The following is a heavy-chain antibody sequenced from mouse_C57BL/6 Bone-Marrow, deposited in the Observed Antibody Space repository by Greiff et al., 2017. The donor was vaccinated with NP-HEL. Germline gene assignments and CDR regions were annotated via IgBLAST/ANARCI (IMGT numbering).Heavy chain of an antibody. D-gene: IGHD1-1*01. CDR2: ISGGGGNT. CDR3: AGNYYGSYYYAMDY. V-gene: IGHV5-9*01. CDR1: GFTFSSYT. J-gene: IGHJ4*01. Sequence: EVKVVESGGGLVKPGGSLKLSCAASGFTFSSYTMSWVRQTPEKRLEWVATISGGGGNTYYPDSVKGRFTISRDNAKNTLYLQMSSLRSEDTALYYCAGNYYGSYYYAMDYWGQGTSVTVSS.